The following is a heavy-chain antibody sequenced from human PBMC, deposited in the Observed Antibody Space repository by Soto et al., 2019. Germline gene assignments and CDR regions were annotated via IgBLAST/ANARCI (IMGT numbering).Heavy chain of an antibody. CDR1: GASISGFY. Sequence: SETLSLTCTVSGASISGFYWSWIRKSAGKGLEWIGRIYATGTTDYNPSLKSRVMMSVDTSKKQFSLKLRSVTAADTAVYYCVRDGTKTLRDWLDPWGEGISVTVYS. D-gene: IGHD1-1*01. V-gene: IGHV4-4*07. CDR3: VRDGTKTLRDWLDP. CDR2: IYATGTT. J-gene: IGHJ5*02.